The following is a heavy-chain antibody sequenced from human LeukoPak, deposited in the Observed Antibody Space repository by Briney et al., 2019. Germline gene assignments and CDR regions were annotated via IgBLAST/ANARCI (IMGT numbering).Heavy chain of an antibody. J-gene: IGHJ4*02. CDR2: IYSDGRT. CDR1: GFTVSNKY. D-gene: IGHD2-21*01. Sequence: GGSLRLSCAASGFTVSNKYMTWVRQAPGKGLEWVSLIYSDGRTYYADSVKGRFTISRDNSKNTLFLQMNRLRPEDAAVYYCAKAPVTTCRGAYCYPFDYRGQGTLVTVSS. V-gene: IGHV3-53*01. CDR3: AKAPVTTCRGAYCYPFDY.